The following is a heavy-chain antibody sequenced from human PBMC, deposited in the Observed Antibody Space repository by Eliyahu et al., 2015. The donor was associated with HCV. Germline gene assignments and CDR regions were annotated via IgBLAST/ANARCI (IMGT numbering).Heavy chain of an antibody. CDR2: ISSSSSYI. Sequence: EVQLVESGGGLVKPGGSLRLSCAASGFXFXSYSXXWXRXAPGKGLEWVSSISSSSSYIYYADSVKGRFTISRDNAKNSLYLQMNSLRAEDTAVYYCARDQGYCSSTSCYTAIYYYGMDVWGQGTTVTVSS. CDR1: GFXFXSYS. CDR3: ARDQGYCSSTSCYTAIYYYGMDV. V-gene: IGHV3-21*01. D-gene: IGHD2-2*02. J-gene: IGHJ6*02.